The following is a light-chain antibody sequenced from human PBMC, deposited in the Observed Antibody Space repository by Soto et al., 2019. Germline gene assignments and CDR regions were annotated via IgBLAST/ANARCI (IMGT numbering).Light chain of an antibody. Sequence: QSVLTQPPSASGTPGQRVIVSCSGSSSNIGKNTVNWYQQLPGTAPRLLIYTNDQRPSGVPDRFSGSKSGTSASLAISGLQSEDEADYYCAAWDDSLNAFYVFGPGTKVTVL. CDR2: TND. J-gene: IGLJ1*01. CDR3: AAWDDSLNAFYV. V-gene: IGLV1-44*01. CDR1: SSNIGKNT.